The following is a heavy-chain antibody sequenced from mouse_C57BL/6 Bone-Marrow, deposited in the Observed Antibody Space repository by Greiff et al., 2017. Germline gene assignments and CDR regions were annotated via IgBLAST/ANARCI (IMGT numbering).Heavy chain of an antibody. D-gene: IGHD1-1*01. V-gene: IGHV1-55*01. CDR3: ARGLPCGSRPGFAY. J-gene: IGHJ3*01. CDR1: GYTFTSYW. CDR2: IYPGSGST. Sequence: VQLQQPGAELVKPGASVKMSCKASGYTFTSYWITWVKQRPGQGLEWIGDIYPGSGSTNYNEKFKSKATLTVDTSSSTAYMQLSSLTSEDSAVYYCARGLPCGSRPGFAYWGKGTLVTVSA.